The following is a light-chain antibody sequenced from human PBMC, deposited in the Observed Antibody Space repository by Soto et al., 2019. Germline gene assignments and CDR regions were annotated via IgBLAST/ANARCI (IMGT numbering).Light chain of an antibody. Sequence: QSTLTQPASVSGSPGQSIAISCTGTSSDVGSYNSVSWYKQSPSNAPKLILYAVTNRPSGVSNRFSVSKSGNTASLTISGLQADDEANYFCSSYTANATLFFGVGTKLTV. CDR2: AVT. CDR1: SSDVGSYNS. CDR3: SSYTANATLF. V-gene: IGLV2-14*01. J-gene: IGLJ2*01.